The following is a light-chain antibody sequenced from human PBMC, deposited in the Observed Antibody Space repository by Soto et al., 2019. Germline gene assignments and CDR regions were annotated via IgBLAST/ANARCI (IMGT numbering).Light chain of an antibody. J-gene: IGKJ1*01. CDR2: HAS. CDR1: QSVSNN. V-gene: IGKV3-15*01. Sequence: EVVMTQSPATLSVSPGERATLSCRASQSVSNNLAWFQQKPGQAPRLLICHASTRATGIPARFSGSGSGTEFTLIISSLQSEDFAVYYCQQYNNWWTFGQGTKVEIK. CDR3: QQYNNWWT.